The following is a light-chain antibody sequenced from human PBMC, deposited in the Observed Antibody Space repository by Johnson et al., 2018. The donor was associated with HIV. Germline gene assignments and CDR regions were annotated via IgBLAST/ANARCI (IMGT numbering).Light chain of an antibody. CDR2: ENN. CDR1: YSNIANNY. CDR3: GTWDSSLSAGV. Sequence: HSVLTQPPSVSAAPGQKVTISCSGSYSNIANNYVSWYQQLPGAAPKLLIYENNKRPSGIPDRFSGSKSGTSATLGITGLQTGDEAGYYCGTWDSSLSAGVFGTGPKVTVL. V-gene: IGLV1-51*02. J-gene: IGLJ1*01.